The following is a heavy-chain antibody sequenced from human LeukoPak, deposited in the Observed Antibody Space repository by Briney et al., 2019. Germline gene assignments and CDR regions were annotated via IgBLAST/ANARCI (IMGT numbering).Heavy chain of an antibody. CDR3: ARGTTLTTLPYYYYFIDV. J-gene: IGHJ6*03. Sequence: ASVKVSCKASGYTFTSYGISWVRQAPGQGLEWMGWISAYNGNTNYARKLQGRVTMTTDTSTSTAYMELRSLRSDDTAVYYCARGTTLTTLPYYYYFIDVWGKGTTVTISS. V-gene: IGHV1-18*01. CDR2: ISAYNGNT. D-gene: IGHD4-17*01. CDR1: GYTFTSYG.